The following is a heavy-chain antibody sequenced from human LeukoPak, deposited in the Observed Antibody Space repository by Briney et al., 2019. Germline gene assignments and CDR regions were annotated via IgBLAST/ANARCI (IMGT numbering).Heavy chain of an antibody. CDR2: IYYSGST. D-gene: IGHD2-15*01. CDR1: GGSISSGGYY. CDR3: ARGCSGGSCYAGNAFDI. Sequence: SETLSLTCTVSGGSISSGGYYWSWIRQHPGKGLEWIGYIYYSGSTYYNPSLKSRVTISVDTSKNQFSLKLSSVTAADTAVYYCARGCSGGSCYAGNAFDIWGQGTMVTVSS. V-gene: IGHV4-30-4*08. J-gene: IGHJ3*02.